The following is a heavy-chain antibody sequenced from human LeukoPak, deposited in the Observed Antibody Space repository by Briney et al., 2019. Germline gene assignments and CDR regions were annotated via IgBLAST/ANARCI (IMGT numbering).Heavy chain of an antibody. CDR2: IRSKRDNYAT. J-gene: IGHJ4*02. D-gene: IGHD1-1*01. CDR1: GFSFSGST. V-gene: IGHV3-73*01. CDR3: IADTPPWNPYGLDY. Sequence: GGSLRLSCATSGFSFSGSTMHWVRQAPGKGLEWLGHIRSKRDNYATVYAASVEGRFTISRDDSKSTAYLQMNSLKTEDTAVYYCIADTPPWNPYGLDYWGQGTLVTVSS.